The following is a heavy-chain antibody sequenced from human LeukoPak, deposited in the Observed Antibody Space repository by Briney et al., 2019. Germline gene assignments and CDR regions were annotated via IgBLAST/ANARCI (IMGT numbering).Heavy chain of an antibody. V-gene: IGHV3-23*01. CDR1: GFTFSSYA. CDR2: ISGSGGST. J-gene: IGHJ4*02. Sequence: GRSLRLSCAASGFTFSSYATSWVRQAPGKGLEWVSAISGSGGSTYYADSVKGRFTISRDNSKNTLYLQMNSLRAEDTAVYYCAKRQWLDGGSDYWGQGTLVTVSS. CDR3: AKRQWLDGGSDY. D-gene: IGHD6-19*01.